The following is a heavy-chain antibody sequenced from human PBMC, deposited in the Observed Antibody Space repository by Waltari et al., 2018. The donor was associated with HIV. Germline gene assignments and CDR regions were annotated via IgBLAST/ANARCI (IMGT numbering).Heavy chain of an antibody. CDR1: GGSLSRYNW. J-gene: IGHJ5*02. Sequence: HVQLQESGPGLVKSSEALSLTCVVSGGSLSRYNWWSWVSQPPGRGLGWIWVVYSRGGLKPQSREMELMGEIYHSGSTNYNSSLQSRATISIDTSRNQFPLKLTSVTAAETAVYYCARVVSGDYASSWFDPWGQGILVTVST. CDR2: IYHSGST. CDR3: ARVVSGDYASSWFDP. V-gene: IGHV4-4*02. D-gene: IGHD2-21*02.